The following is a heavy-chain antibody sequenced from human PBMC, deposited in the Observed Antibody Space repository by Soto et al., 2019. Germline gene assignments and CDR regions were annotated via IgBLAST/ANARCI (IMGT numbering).Heavy chain of an antibody. CDR3: ARVRHCSGGSCSYYYGMDV. CDR1: GGTFSSYD. V-gene: IGHV1-69*12. J-gene: IGHJ6*02. CDR2: IIPMFGTA. D-gene: IGHD2-15*01. Sequence: QVQLVQSGAEVKKPGSSVKVSCKASGGTFSSYDISWVRQAPGQGLEWMGGIIPMFGTADYAQKFQGRVTITADESTSTAYMELSSLRSEDTAVYYCARVRHCSGGSCSYYYGMDVWGQRTTVTVSS.